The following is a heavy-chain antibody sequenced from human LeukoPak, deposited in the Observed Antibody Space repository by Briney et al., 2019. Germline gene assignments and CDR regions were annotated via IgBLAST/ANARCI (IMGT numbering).Heavy chain of an antibody. D-gene: IGHD3-16*01. V-gene: IGHV3-33*01. CDR2: MWVRNDESNE. Sequence: GRSLSLSSTPSRFTPSNYGMHCVPQAPGKGHGRVAVMWVRNDESNEYYADSVKGRFTIARDNSKNTLYLQMVSLRAEDTADYYCARDRFPHDDAHYGMDVWGQGTTVTVSS. CDR1: RFTPSNYG. CDR3: ARDRFPHDDAHYGMDV. J-gene: IGHJ6*02.